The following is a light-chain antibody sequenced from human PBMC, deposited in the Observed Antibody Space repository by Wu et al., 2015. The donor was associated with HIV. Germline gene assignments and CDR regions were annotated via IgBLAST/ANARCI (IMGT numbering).Light chain of an antibody. CDR2: GSF. CDR3: QHYHNWPPWT. CDR1: QSVSNS. J-gene: IGKJ1*01. Sequence: EVVMTQSPATLSVSPGERATLSCRTSQSVSNSLAWYQHKPGQGPRLLIYGSFTRASGTPARFSGSGSGTEFTLTISDTQSEDFAVYYCQHYHNWPPWTFGQGTKVEMK. V-gene: IGKV3-15*01.